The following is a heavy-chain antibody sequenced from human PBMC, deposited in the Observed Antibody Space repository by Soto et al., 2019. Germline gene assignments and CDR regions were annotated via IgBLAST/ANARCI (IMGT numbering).Heavy chain of an antibody. J-gene: IGHJ5*02. CDR1: GGSFSGYY. D-gene: IGHD3-10*01. CDR3: ARGRGSGSYYPWFDP. V-gene: IGHV4-34*01. CDR2: INHSGST. Sequence: SETLSLTCAVYGGSFSGYYWSWIRQPPGKGLEWIGEINHSGSTNYNPSLKSRVTISVDTSKNQFSLKLSSVTAADTAVYYCARGRGSGSYYPWFDPWGQGTLVTVSS.